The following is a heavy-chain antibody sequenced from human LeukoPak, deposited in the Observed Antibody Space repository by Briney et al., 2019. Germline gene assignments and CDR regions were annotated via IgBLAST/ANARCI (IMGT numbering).Heavy chain of an antibody. CDR1: GGLLSVYY. J-gene: IGHJ2*01. CDR2: INHSVST. Sequence: SETLSLTCAVYGGLLSVYYWSWIRHPPGKGLEWLGEINHSVSTNYNTSLKSRVTISVDTSKNQFSLKLSSVTAEDTAVYYCARGALIAAAQDYWYFDLWGRGTLVTVSS. CDR3: ARGALIAAAQDYWYFDL. D-gene: IGHD6-13*01. V-gene: IGHV4-34*01.